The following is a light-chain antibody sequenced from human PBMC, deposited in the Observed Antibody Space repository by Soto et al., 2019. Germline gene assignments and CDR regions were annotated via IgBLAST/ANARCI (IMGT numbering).Light chain of an antibody. V-gene: IGKV3-11*01. J-gene: IGKJ5*01. CDR1: QSVSSY. CDR2: DAS. CDR3: QQSRKWPPIT. Sequence: EIVLTQSPATLSLSPGERATLSCRASQSVSSYLAWYQQKPGQAPRLLIYDASNRATCIPARFSGSGSGTDFTLTISSLEPEDFEVYYCQQSRKWPPITFGHGTRLELK.